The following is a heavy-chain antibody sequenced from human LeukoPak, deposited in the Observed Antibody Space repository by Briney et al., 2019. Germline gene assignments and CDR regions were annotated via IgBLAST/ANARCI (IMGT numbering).Heavy chain of an antibody. CDR1: GGSISSGNYY. Sequence: SQTLSLTCTVSGGSISSGNYYWSWIRQPAGKGLEWIGRIYTSGSTNYNPSLKSRVTISVDTSKNQFSLKLSSVTAADTAVYHCARDGFGEFLESGGMDVWGQGTTVTVSS. D-gene: IGHD3-10*01. J-gene: IGHJ6*02. CDR3: ARDGFGEFLESGGMDV. CDR2: IYTSGST. V-gene: IGHV4-61*02.